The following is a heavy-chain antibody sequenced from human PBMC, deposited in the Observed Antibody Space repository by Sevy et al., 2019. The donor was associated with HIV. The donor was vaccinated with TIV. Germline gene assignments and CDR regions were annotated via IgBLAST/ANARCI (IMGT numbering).Heavy chain of an antibody. D-gene: IGHD3-3*01. CDR2: IYSGGTT. CDR1: GFTVSTNY. CDR3: AREFGDGYNPRYYFDY. V-gene: IGHV3-53*01. Sequence: GGSLRLSCAASGFTVSTNYMSWVRQAPGKGMEWVSVIYSGGTTYYADPVKGRFTISRDKSKNKLYLQMNSLRAEDTAVYYCAREFGDGYNPRYYFDYWGQGTLVTVSS. J-gene: IGHJ4*02.